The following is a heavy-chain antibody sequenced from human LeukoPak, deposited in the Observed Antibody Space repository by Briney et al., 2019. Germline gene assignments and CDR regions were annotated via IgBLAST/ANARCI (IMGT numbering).Heavy chain of an antibody. Sequence: GRSLRLSCAASGFTFSTYSMNWVRQAPGKGLEWVSSIATSSDYIYYAGSLKGRFTISRDNAKNSLYLHMNSLRPDDTAVYYCARGRSITILRGVAISDGFDIWGQGTKVTVS. CDR1: GFTFSTYS. J-gene: IGHJ3*02. CDR3: ARGRSITILRGVAISDGFDI. CDR2: IATSSDYI. V-gene: IGHV3-21*06. D-gene: IGHD3-10*01.